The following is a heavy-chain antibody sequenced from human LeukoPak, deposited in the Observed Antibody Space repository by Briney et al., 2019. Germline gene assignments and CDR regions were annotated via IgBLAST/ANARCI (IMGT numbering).Heavy chain of an antibody. CDR3: VRDRDSTGYYDY. V-gene: IGHV3-30*04. CDR1: GFTFSNYP. D-gene: IGHD3-22*01. J-gene: IGHJ4*02. CDR2: VSDDGNNI. Sequence: GGSLRLSCAASGFTFSNYPMHWVRQAPGKGLEWVAVVSDDGNNIYYADSVKGRFTISRDNSKNTLYLQTNSLRAEDTALYYCVRDRDSTGYYDYWGQGTLVTVSS.